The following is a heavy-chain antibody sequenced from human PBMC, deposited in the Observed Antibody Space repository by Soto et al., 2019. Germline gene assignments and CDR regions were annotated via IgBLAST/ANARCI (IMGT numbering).Heavy chain of an antibody. V-gene: IGHV3-30*02. Sequence: PGGSLRLSCVASGFSFTTYAMHWVRQAPGKGLEWVALIKQNGNDKSYADSVKGRFTVSRDNSKNTVYLQMNSLRAEDTAIYFCTKNSDNFGDSNFDCWGQGTPVTVSS. J-gene: IGHJ4*02. CDR1: GFSFTTYA. CDR2: IKQNGNDK. D-gene: IGHD4-17*01. CDR3: TKNSDNFGDSNFDC.